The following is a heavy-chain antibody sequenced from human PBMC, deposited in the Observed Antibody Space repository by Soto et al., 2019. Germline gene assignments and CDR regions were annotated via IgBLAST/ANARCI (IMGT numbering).Heavy chain of an antibody. CDR2: IIPIFGTA. CDR3: AREEGDCSGGSCYYYYYGMDV. D-gene: IGHD2-15*01. J-gene: IGHJ6*02. CDR1: GGTFSSYA. V-gene: IGHV1-69*01. Sequence: QVQLVQSGAEVKKPGSSVKVSCKASGGTFSSYAISWVRQAPGQGLEWMGGIIPIFGTANYAQKFQGRVTITADESTSTAYMELSSLRSEYTAVYYCAREEGDCSGGSCYYYYYGMDVWGQGTTVTVSS.